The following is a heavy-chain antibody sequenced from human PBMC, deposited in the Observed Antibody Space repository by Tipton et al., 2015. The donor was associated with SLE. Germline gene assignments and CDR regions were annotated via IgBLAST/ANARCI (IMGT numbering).Heavy chain of an antibody. CDR1: GSSISSGYY. D-gene: IGHD6-6*01. CDR3: ATFFGHSSASPDALDI. Sequence: LRLSCPVSGSSISSGYYWGWIRQPPGKGLEWIGTIYHNGDTYYKSPLKSRVTISVDTSKNHFSLKLRSVTAADTAVYYCATFFGHSSASPDALDIWGQGTMVTVSS. J-gene: IGHJ3*02. V-gene: IGHV4-38-2*01. CDR2: IYHNGDT.